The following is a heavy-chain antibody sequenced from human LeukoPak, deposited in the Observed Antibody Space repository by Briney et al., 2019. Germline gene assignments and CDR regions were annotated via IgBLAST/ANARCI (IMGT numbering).Heavy chain of an antibody. CDR2: IYYSGST. Sequence: SETLSLTCTVSGGSISSSSYYWGWIRQPPGKGLEWIGSIYYSGSTSYNPSLKSRVTISVDTSKNQFSLKLSSVTAADTAVYYCARAERDAFDIWGQGTMVTVSS. J-gene: IGHJ3*02. CDR3: ARAERDAFDI. V-gene: IGHV4-39*07. CDR1: GGSISSSSYY.